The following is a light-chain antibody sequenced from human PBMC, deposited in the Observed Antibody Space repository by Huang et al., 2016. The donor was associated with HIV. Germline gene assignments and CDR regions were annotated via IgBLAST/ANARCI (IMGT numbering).Light chain of an antibody. CDR2: GAS. Sequence: VMTQSPATLSVSPGERATLSCRASESILRNLAWYQQRPGQPPRLLIYGASVRRPGSPDRFRGSGSGTEFSLTISSLQSEDFAVYYCQQYNKWPPYTYGQGTKLEIK. CDR1: ESILRN. CDR3: QQYNKWPPYT. V-gene: IGKV3-15*01. J-gene: IGKJ2*01.